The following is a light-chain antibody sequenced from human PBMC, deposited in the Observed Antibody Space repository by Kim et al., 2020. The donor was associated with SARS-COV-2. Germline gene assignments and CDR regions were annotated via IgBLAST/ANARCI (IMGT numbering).Light chain of an antibody. J-gene: IGKJ1*01. CDR2: AAS. Sequence: SESVGDRVTITGRASQGISSYLAWYQQKPGKAPKLLIYAASTLQRGVPPRFSASGSGTDFTLTISSLQPEDFATYYCQQLNSYPQTFGQGTKVDIK. V-gene: IGKV1-9*01. CDR1: QGISSY. CDR3: QQLNSYPQT.